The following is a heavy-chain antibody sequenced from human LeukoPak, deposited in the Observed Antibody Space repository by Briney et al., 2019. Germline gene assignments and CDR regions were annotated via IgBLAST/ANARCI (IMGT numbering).Heavy chain of an antibody. V-gene: IGHV3-48*04. Sequence: SLRLSCAASGFTFSSYSMNWVRQAPGKGLEWVSYISSSSSTIYYADSVKGRFTISRDNAKNSLYLQMNSLRAEDTAVYYCARPYCSSTSCFYYFDYWGQGTLVTVSS. D-gene: IGHD2-2*01. CDR3: ARPYCSSTSCFYYFDY. CDR1: GFTFSSYS. CDR2: ISSSSSTI. J-gene: IGHJ4*02.